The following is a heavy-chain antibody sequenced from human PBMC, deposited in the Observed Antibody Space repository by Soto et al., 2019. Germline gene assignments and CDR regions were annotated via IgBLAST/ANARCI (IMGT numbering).Heavy chain of an antibody. D-gene: IGHD2-2*01. CDR3: ARHASAKVDYFDY. Sequence: SHTCTVSDGNSSSYYWSRIRKPPGKGLEWIGYIYYSGSTNYNPSLKSRVTISVDTSKNQFSLKLSSVTAADTAVYYCARHASAKVDYFDYWGQGTLVTVSS. CDR1: DGNSSSYY. V-gene: IGHV4-59*08. CDR2: IYYSGST. J-gene: IGHJ4*02.